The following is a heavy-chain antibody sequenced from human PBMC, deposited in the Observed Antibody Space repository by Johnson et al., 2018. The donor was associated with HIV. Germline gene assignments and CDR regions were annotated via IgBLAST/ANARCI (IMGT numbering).Heavy chain of an antibody. CDR1: GFTVSSNY. J-gene: IGHJ3*02. D-gene: IGHD3-9*01. CDR3: AKGRKPSDWYRSAFDI. Sequence: QVQLVESGGGLVQPGGSLRLSCAASGFTVSSNYMSWVRQAPGKGLEWVAVISYDGSAKYYVDSVKGRFTISRDNSKNTLYLQMNSLRAEDTAVYYCAKGRKPSDWYRSAFDIWGQGTMVTVSS. V-gene: IGHV3-30*18. CDR2: ISYDGSAK.